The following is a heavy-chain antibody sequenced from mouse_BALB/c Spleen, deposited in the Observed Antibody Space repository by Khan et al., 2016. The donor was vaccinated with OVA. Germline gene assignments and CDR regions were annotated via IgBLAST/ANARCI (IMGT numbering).Heavy chain of an antibody. J-gene: IGHJ3*01. V-gene: IGHV9-3-1*01. CDR1: GYTFTNYG. D-gene: IGHD2-3*01. CDR3: ARSNGYYWFAY. Sequence: QIQLVQSGPELKKPGETVKISCRASGYTFTNYGMNWVKQAPGQGLKWMGWINTYIGEPKYADDFKGRFAFSFATSASTAYLQLKNIQPEDTATYFCARSNGYYWFAYWGQGTLVTGSA. CDR2: INTYIGEP.